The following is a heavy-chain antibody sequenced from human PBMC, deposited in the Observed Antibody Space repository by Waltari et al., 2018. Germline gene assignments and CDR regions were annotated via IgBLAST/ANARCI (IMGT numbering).Heavy chain of an antibody. CDR1: GLTISDNY. CDR2: LYSAGHT. CDR3: ARDLVHYFDY. V-gene: IGHV3-53*01. D-gene: IGHD3-16*01. Sequence: EVQLVESGGGLIQPGGSLRLSCAASGLTISDNYMSWVRQAPGKGLEWVSVLYSAGHTYYADSWKGRFTISRDSSKNTLYLQMNSLRTEDTAVYYCARDLVHYFDYWGQGTLVTVSS. J-gene: IGHJ4*02.